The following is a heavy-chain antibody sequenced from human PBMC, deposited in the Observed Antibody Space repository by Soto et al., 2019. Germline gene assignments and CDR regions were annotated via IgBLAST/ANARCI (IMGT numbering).Heavy chain of an antibody. J-gene: IGHJ4*02. Sequence: PGVSLKISCKGSGYSFTSYWIGWVRQMPWKGLEWMGIIYPGDSDTRYSPSFQGQVTISADKSISTAYLQWSSLKASDTAMYYCARQLWNYDSSGYYNYWGQGTLVTVSS. CDR2: IYPGDSDT. V-gene: IGHV5-51*01. D-gene: IGHD3-22*01. CDR3: ARQLWNYDSSGYYNY. CDR1: GYSFTSYW.